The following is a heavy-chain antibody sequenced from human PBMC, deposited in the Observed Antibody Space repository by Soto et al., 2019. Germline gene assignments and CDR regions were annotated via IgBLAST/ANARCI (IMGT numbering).Heavy chain of an antibody. Sequence: QLQLQESGPGLVKPSETLSLTCTVSGVSISSSSYYWGWFRQPPGKGLEWIGTIYYGGSSYSNTSLKSRVTISLDTAKNQFSLTLTSVTAADTAVYYCARHGSYWGQGTLVTVSA. J-gene: IGHJ4*02. CDR1: GVSISSSSYY. V-gene: IGHV4-39*01. CDR2: IYYGGSS. CDR3: ARHGSY.